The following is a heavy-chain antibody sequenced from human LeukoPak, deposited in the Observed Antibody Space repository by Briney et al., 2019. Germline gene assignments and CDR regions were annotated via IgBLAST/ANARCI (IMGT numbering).Heavy chain of an antibody. Sequence: GGSLRLSCAASGFTFSSYSMNWVRQAPGKGLEWVSSISSSSSYIFYADSVKGRFTISRDNAKNSLYLQMNSLRAEDTAIYYCTRVGYIDEGIDYWGQGTLVTVSS. J-gene: IGHJ4*02. CDR2: ISSSSSYI. D-gene: IGHD5-24*01. CDR3: TRVGYIDEGIDY. CDR1: GFTFSSYS. V-gene: IGHV3-21*06.